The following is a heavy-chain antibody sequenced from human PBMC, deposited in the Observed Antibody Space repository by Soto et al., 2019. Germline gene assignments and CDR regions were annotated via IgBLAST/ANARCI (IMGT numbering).Heavy chain of an antibody. D-gene: IGHD3-22*01. CDR3: ARGLSYYDISNFDY. CDR2: IIPMYGST. V-gene: IGHV1-69*06. CDR1: GGTFGSYA. Sequence: QVQLVQSGAEVKKPGSSVKVSCKASGGTFGSYAISWVRQAPGQGLEWMGGIIPMYGSTDYAQKFQGRVTITAYKSTSTAYIEVSSLRSEDTAVYYCARGLSYYDISNFDYWGQGTLVTVSS. J-gene: IGHJ4*02.